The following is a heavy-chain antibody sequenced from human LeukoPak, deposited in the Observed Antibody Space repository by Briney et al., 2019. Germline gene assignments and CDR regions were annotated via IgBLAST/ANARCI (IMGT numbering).Heavy chain of an antibody. V-gene: IGHV1-18*01. J-gene: IGHJ4*02. CDR1: GYTFTSYG. D-gene: IGHD2-21*01. CDR3: ASFSCGGDCGPHDY. CDR2: ISAYNGNT. Sequence: GASVKVSCKASGYTFTSYGISWVRQAPGQGLEWMGWISAYNGNTNYAQKLQGRVTMTTDTSTSTAYMELRSLRSEDTAVYYCASFSCGGDCGPHDYWGQGTLVTVSS.